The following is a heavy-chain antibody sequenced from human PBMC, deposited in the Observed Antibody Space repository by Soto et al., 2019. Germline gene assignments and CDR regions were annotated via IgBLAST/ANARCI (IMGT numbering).Heavy chain of an antibody. CDR3: ASSPRGYCSSTSCRELGNYYGMDV. J-gene: IGHJ6*02. V-gene: IGHV5-10-1*01. CDR1: GYSFTTYW. Sequence: PGESLKISCQVSGYSFTTYWIGWVRQMPGKGLEWMGRIDPSDSYTNYSPSFQGHVTISADKSISTAYLQWSSLKASDTAMYYCASSPRGYCSSTSCRELGNYYGMDVWGQGTTVT. CDR2: IDPSDSYT. D-gene: IGHD2-2*01.